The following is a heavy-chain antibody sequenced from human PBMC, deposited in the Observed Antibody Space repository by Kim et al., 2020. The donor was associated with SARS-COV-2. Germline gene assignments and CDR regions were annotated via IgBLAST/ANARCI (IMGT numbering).Heavy chain of an antibody. Sequence: PSLKSRLTISVDTAKNQFSLKLSSVTAADTSVYYCARDPDIVGATNAFDTWGQGTMVTVSS. J-gene: IGHJ3*02. CDR3: ARDPDIVGATNAFDT. D-gene: IGHD1-26*01. V-gene: IGHV4-39*07.